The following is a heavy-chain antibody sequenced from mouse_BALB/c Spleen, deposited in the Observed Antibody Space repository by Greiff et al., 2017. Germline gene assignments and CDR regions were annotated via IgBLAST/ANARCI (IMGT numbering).Heavy chain of an antibody. J-gene: IGHJ3*01. D-gene: IGHD2-12*01. CDR3: ARWEGFYEKAWFAY. CDR1: GYTFTDYW. V-gene: IGHV1-69*01. Sequence: QVQLQQPGAELVMPGASVKMSCKASGYTFTDYWMHWVKQRPGQGLEWIGAIDTSDSYTSYNQKFKGKATLTVDEPSSTAYMQLSSLTSEDSAVYYCARWEGFYEKAWFAYWGQGTLVTVSA. CDR2: IDTSDSYT.